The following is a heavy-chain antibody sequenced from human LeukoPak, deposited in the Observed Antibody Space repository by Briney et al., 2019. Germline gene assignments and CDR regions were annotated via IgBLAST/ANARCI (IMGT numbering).Heavy chain of an antibody. CDR2: IYYTGST. CDR1: GGSVSSGSYY. Sequence: SETLCLTCTVSGGSVSSGSYYWSWIRQPPGKGLEWIGYIYYTGSTNYNPSLKSRVTISADTSKNQFSLNLSSVTAADTAVYYCASEVGATRIDYWGQGALVTVSS. J-gene: IGHJ4*02. D-gene: IGHD1-26*01. CDR3: ASEVGATRIDY. V-gene: IGHV4-61*01.